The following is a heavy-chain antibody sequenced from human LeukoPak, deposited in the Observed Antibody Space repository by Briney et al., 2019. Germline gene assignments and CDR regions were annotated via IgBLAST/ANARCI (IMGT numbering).Heavy chain of an antibody. CDR2: VRVNWRT. CDR3: AREGDCSDYACYPSPLHS. V-gene: IGHV4-38-2*02. CDR1: GYSINSGYY. J-gene: IGHJ4*02. Sequence: SETLSLTCIVSGYSINSGYYWGWIRQPPGKGLEWIGSVRVNWRTYYNPSLKSRVTISVDTSTNHFSLSLTSVTAADMAVYYCAREGDCSDYACYPSPLHSWGQGTLVTVSS. D-gene: IGHD2-15*01.